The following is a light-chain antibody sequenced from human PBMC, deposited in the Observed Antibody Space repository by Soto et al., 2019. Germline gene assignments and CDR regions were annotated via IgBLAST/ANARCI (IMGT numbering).Light chain of an antibody. Sequence: IQLTQSPSSLSASVGDRVTITCRASQGISTYLAWYQQKPGKAPELLIYASSTLQGGVPSRFSGSGSGTDVTLTINTLQPEDFATYYCQHLNSYPPLFTFGPGT. V-gene: IGKV1-9*01. CDR2: ASS. J-gene: IGKJ3*01. CDR3: QHLNSYPPLFT. CDR1: QGISTY.